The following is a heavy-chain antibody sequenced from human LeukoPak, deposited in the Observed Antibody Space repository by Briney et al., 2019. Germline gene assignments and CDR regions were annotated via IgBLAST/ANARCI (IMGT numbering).Heavy chain of an antibody. J-gene: IGHJ3*02. CDR2: IHSSGST. V-gene: IGHV4-59*01. CDR3: ARDSRTTTAFDI. CDR1: GGSISNSY. D-gene: IGHD1-1*01. Sequence: SETLSLTCTVSGGSISNSYWTWIRQPPGKGLEWIGYIHSSGSTSYNPSLKSRVTISLDTSKNQFSLKLSSVTAADTAVYHCARDSRTTTAFDIWGQGTMVAVSS.